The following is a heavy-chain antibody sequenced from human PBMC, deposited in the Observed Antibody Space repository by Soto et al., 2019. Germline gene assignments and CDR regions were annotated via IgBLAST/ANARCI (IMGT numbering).Heavy chain of an antibody. V-gene: IGHV1-2*04. Sequence: VASVKVSCKASGYTFTGYYMHWVRQAPGQGLEWMGWINPNSGGTNYAQKFQGWVTMTRDTSISTAYMELSRLRSDDTAVYYCARDLGVGATTGDAFDIWGQGTMVTVSS. D-gene: IGHD1-26*01. CDR1: GYTFTGYY. CDR3: ARDLGVGATTGDAFDI. J-gene: IGHJ3*02. CDR2: INPNSGGT.